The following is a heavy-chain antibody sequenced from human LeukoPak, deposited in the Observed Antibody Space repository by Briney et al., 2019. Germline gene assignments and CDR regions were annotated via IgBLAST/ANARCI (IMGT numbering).Heavy chain of an antibody. Sequence: ASVKVSCKASGYTFTSYYMHWVRQAPGQGLEWMGIINPSGGSTSYAQKFQGRVTMTRDTSTSTVYMELSSLRSEDTAVYYCARQYYGSGSFLYYYGMDVWGQGTTVTVSS. CDR2: INPSGGST. CDR3: ARQYYGSGSFLYYYGMDV. V-gene: IGHV1-46*01. CDR1: GYTFTSYY. J-gene: IGHJ6*02. D-gene: IGHD3-10*01.